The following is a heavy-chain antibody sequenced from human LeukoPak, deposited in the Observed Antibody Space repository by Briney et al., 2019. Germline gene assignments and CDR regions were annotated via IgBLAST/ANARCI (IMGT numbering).Heavy chain of an antibody. Sequence: PSETLSLTCTVSGGSISSYYWSWIRQPPGKGLERIGYIYYSGSTNYNHSLKSRVTISVDTSKNQFSLKLSSVTAADTAVYYCARSPQFVYYMDVWGKGTTVTVSS. CDR1: GGSISSYY. V-gene: IGHV4-59*01. CDR3: ARSPQFVYYMDV. J-gene: IGHJ6*03. CDR2: IYYSGST. D-gene: IGHD3-10*01.